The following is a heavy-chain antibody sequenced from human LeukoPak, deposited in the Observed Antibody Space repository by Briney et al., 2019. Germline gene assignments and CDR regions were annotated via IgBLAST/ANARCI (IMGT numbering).Heavy chain of an antibody. CDR1: GGSISSYY. CDR3: ARGSAVKGDAFDI. V-gene: IGHV4-59*01. J-gene: IGHJ3*02. CDR2: IYYSGST. D-gene: IGHD3-16*01. Sequence: SETLSLTCSVSGGSISSYYWSWIRQPPGKGLEWIGYIYYSGSTYYNPSLKSRVTISVDTSKNQFSLKLSSVTAADTAMYYCARGSAVKGDAFDIWGQGTMVTVSS.